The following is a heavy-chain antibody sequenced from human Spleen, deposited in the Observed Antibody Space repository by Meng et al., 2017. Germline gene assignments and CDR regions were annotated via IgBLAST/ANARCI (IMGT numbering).Heavy chain of an antibody. Sequence: VPLAHSRPGRGRPPGTLSLTSVVSGASISHRNWWSWVRPPPGKGLQWIGDIYHTGTTHYNPSLKSRVTISVDKSKNQFSLKLSSVTAADTAVYYCARGVGATVLWYFDYWGQGTLVTVSS. V-gene: IGHV4-4*03. J-gene: IGHJ4*02. CDR3: ARGVGATVLWYFDY. CDR1: GASISHRNW. CDR2: IYHTGTT. D-gene: IGHD1-26*01.